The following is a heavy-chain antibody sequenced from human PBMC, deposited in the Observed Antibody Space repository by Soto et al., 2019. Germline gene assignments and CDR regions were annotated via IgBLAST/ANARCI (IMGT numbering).Heavy chain of an antibody. CDR1: GYSFTNYW. V-gene: IGHV5-51*01. D-gene: IGHD3-16*01. Sequence: GESLKISCQGSGYSFTNYWIGWVRQMPGKGLEWMGIIYPGDSDTRYSPSFQGQVTISADKSISTAYLQWSSLKASDTAIYYCARVRENAGDSWGQGTLVTVSS. CDR2: IYPGDSDT. CDR3: ARVRENAGDS. J-gene: IGHJ4*02.